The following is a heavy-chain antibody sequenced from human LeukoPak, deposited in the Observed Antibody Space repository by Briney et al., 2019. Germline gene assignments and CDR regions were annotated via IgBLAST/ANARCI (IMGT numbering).Heavy chain of an antibody. V-gene: IGHV7-4-1*02. Sequence: ASVKVSCTASGYTFTSYAMNWVRQAPGQGLEWMGWINTNTGNPTYAQGFTGRFVFSLDTSVSTAYLQISSLKAEDTAVYYCARAPLWFGERWPFDYWGQGTLVTVSS. J-gene: IGHJ4*02. CDR1: GYTFTSYA. D-gene: IGHD3-10*01. CDR2: INTNTGNP. CDR3: ARAPLWFGERWPFDY.